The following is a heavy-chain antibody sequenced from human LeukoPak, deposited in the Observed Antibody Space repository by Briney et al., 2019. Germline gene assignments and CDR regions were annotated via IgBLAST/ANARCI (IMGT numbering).Heavy chain of an antibody. CDR2: MYYSGST. V-gene: IGHV4-39*01. Sequence: SEILSLTCTVSGGSMSSSSYYWGWIRQPPGKGLEWIGSMYYSGSTYYNPSLKSRVTISVDTSKSQFSLKLSSVTAADTAVYFCARHVYSSSWIYYYYYMDVWGKGTTVTVSS. CDR1: GGSMSSSSYY. D-gene: IGHD6-13*01. J-gene: IGHJ6*03. CDR3: ARHVYSSSWIYYYYYMDV.